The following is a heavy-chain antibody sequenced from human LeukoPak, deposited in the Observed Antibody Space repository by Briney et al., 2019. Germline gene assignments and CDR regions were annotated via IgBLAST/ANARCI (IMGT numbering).Heavy chain of an antibody. J-gene: IGHJ4*02. Sequence: PGGSLRLSCAASGFTFSSYSMNWVRQAPGKGLEWVSSISSSSSYIYYADSVEGRFTISRDNAKNSLYLQMNSLRAEDTAVYYCATDSNYAKGDYWGQGTLVTVSS. D-gene: IGHD4-11*01. CDR3: ATDSNYAKGDY. V-gene: IGHV3-21*01. CDR1: GFTFSSYS. CDR2: ISSSSSYI.